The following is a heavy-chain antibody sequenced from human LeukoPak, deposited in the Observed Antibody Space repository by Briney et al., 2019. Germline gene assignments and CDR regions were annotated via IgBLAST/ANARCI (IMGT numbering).Heavy chain of an antibody. CDR2: INPNSGGT. Sequence: ASVKVSCKASGYTFTGYYMHWVRQAPGQGLEWMGWINPNSGGTNYAQKFQGRVTMTRDTSISTAYMELSRLGSDDTAVYYCARVVPYCSSTSCSRGGYYYYYYMDVWGKGTTVTVSS. CDR3: ARVVPYCSSTSCSRGGYYYYYYMDV. D-gene: IGHD2-2*01. V-gene: IGHV1-2*02. J-gene: IGHJ6*03. CDR1: GYTFTGYY.